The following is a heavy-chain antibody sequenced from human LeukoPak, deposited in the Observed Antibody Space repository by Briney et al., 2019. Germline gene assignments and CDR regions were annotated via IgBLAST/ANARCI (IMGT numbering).Heavy chain of an antibody. CDR2: IILIFGTA. CDR3: ARGVVPAAYDAFDI. V-gene: IGHV1-69*13. CDR1: GGTFSSYA. Sequence: GASVKVSCKASGGTFSSYAISWVRQAPGQGLEWMGGIILIFGTANYAQKFQGRVTITADESTSTAYMELSSLRSEDTAVYYCARGVVPAAYDAFDIWGQGTMVTVSS. J-gene: IGHJ3*02. D-gene: IGHD2-2*01.